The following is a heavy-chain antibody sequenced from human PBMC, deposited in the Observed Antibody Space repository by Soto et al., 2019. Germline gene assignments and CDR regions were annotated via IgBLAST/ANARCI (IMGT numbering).Heavy chain of an antibody. J-gene: IGHJ5*02. CDR1: GSTFPNYP. CDR2: ISHDGVTK. CDR3: VRGGYSSSWERLDP. V-gene: IGHV3-30-3*01. D-gene: IGHD4-4*01. Sequence: GGSLRLSCTASGSTFPNYPMHWVGQSPDKGLEWVAVISHDGVTKNSADSVKGRFTISRDNSRNTLYLQMNSLRIEDTAMYYCVRGGYSSSWERLDPWGQGTLVTVSS.